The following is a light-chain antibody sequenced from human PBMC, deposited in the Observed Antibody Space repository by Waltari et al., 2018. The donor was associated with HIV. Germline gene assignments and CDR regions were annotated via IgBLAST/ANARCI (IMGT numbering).Light chain of an antibody. CDR3: SSYTTSSSTLP. V-gene: IGLV3-21*03. CDR1: NIGSQH. Sequence: YELTQAPSVSVEPGRTARITCGGANIGSQHVHWYQQRPGQAPLLVISEDSGRPSGISDKFSGSKSATTATLTISGLQAEDEADYYCSSYTTSSSTLPFGGGTKLTVL. J-gene: IGLJ2*01. CDR2: EDS.